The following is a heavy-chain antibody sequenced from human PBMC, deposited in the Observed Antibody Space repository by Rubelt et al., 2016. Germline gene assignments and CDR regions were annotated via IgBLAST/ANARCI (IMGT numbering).Heavy chain of an antibody. Sequence: QVQLVQSGAEVKKPGASVKVSCKASGYTFTSYAMHWVRQAPGQRLEWMGWIHAGNGNTKYSQKFQGRGTITRETSASTAYMELSSLRSEDTAVYYCARSKDTAMVTDADWYFDLWGRGTLVTVSS. V-gene: IGHV1-3*01. J-gene: IGHJ2*01. CDR1: GYTFTSYA. CDR3: ARSKDTAMVTDADWYFDL. CDR2: IHAGNGNT. D-gene: IGHD5-18*01.